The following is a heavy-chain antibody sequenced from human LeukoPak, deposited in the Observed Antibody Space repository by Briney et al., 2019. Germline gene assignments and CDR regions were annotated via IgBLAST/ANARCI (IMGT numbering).Heavy chain of an antibody. J-gene: IGHJ4*02. CDR2: INHSGST. CDR1: GGSFSGYY. CDR3: ARVDVELLYFDY. Sequence: PSETLSLTCAVYGGSFSGYYWSWIRQPPGKGLEWIGEINHSGSTNYNPSLKSRVTISVDTSKNQFSLKLSSVTAADTAVYYCARVDVELLYFDYWGQGTLVTVSS. D-gene: IGHD5-24*01. V-gene: IGHV4-34*01.